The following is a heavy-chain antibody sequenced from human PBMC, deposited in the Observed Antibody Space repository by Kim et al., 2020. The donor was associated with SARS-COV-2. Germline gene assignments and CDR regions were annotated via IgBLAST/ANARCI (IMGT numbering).Heavy chain of an antibody. CDR2: ISYDGSNK. V-gene: IGHV3-30*03. J-gene: IGHJ4*02. D-gene: IGHD3-3*01. CDR3: ALIWN. CDR1: GFTFSSYG. Sequence: GGSLRLSCAASGFTFSSYGMHWVRQATGKGLEWVAVISYDGSNKYYADSVKGRFTISRDNSKNTLYLQMNSLRAEDTAVYYCALIWNWGQGTLVTVSS.